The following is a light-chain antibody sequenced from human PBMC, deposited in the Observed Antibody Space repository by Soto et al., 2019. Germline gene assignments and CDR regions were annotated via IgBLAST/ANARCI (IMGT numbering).Light chain of an antibody. CDR3: AAWDASLRAWV. V-gene: IGLV1-47*01. CDR2: MTN. Sequence: QSVLTQPPSASGTPGQTVTISCSGGWYNIGKNLAYWYQQLPGTAPKLLIYMTNQRPPGVPDRFSGSKSGSSASLAVSGVRSEDEAVYYCAAWDASLRAWVFGGGTKLTVL. J-gene: IGLJ3*02. CDR1: WYNIGKNL.